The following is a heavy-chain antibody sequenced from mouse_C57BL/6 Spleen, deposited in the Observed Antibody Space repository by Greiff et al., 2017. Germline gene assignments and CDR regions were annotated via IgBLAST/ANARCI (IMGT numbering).Heavy chain of an antibody. V-gene: IGHV1-82*01. CDR3: ANFYYLDY. J-gene: IGHJ2*01. CDR2: IYPGDGDT. Sequence: QVQLQQSGPELVKPGASVKISCKASGYAFSSSWMNWVKQRPGKGLEWIGRIYPGDGDTNYNGKFKGKATLTADKSSSTAYMQLSSLTSEDSAVYFCANFYYLDYWGQGTTLTVSS. CDR1: GYAFSSSW.